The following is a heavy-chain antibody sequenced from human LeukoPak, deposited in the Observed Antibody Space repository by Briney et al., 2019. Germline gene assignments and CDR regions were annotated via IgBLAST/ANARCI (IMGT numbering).Heavy chain of an antibody. V-gene: IGHV1-18*01. CDR3: ARVGRSLRAFDI. J-gene: IGHJ3*02. CDR1: GYTFTEYG. D-gene: IGHD3-10*01. CDR2: VSPYNGDT. Sequence: ASVKVSCKASGYTFTEYGINWVRQAPGHGLEWMGWVSPYNGDTRYTQKFQGRVTLTTDTSTSTAYTELRSLTSDDTAVYSCARVGRSLRAFDIWGQGTMITVSS.